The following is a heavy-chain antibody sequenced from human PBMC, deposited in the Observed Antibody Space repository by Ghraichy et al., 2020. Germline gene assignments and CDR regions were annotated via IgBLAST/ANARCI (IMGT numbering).Heavy chain of an antibody. CDR3: ASGVGEGLLQPETHYYYGMDV. D-gene: IGHD1-14*01. Sequence: SVKVSCKASGGTFSSYAISWVRQAPGQGLEWMGGIIPIFGTANYAQKFQGRVTITADESTSTAYMELSSLRSEDTAVYYCASGVGEGLLQPETHYYYGMDVWGQGTTVTVSS. CDR2: IIPIFGTA. J-gene: IGHJ6*02. CDR1: GGTFSSYA. V-gene: IGHV1-69*13.